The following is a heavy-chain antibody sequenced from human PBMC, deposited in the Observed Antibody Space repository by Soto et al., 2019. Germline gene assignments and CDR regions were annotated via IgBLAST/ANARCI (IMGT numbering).Heavy chain of an antibody. D-gene: IGHD3-3*01. V-gene: IGHV4-34*01. Sequence: SETLFLTCAVYGGSFSGYYWSWIRQPPGKGLEWIGEINHGGSTNYNPSLKSRVTISVDTSKNQFSLKLSSVTAADTAVYYCARIGDFWSGYYISGGTWFDPWGQGTLVTGSS. CDR2: INHGGST. CDR3: ARIGDFWSGYYISGGTWFDP. CDR1: GGSFSGYY. J-gene: IGHJ5*02.